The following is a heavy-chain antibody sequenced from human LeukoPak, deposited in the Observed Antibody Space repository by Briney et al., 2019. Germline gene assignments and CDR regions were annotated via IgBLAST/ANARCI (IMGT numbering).Heavy chain of an antibody. CDR3: ARVTPTHAFDI. Sequence: GGSLRLSCAASGFTFSNYYMSWIRQAPGKGLEWVSYISSSGSTIYYADSVKGRFTISRDNAKNSLYLQMNSLRAEDTAVYYCARVTPTHAFDIWGQGTMVTVSS. D-gene: IGHD4-23*01. CDR1: GFTFSNYY. J-gene: IGHJ3*02. CDR2: ISSSGSTI. V-gene: IGHV3-11*04.